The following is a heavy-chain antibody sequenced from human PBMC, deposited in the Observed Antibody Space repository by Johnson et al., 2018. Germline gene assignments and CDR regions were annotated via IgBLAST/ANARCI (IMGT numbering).Heavy chain of an antibody. CDR3: ARERYSSGWYGSDAYDI. J-gene: IGHJ3*02. Sequence: ASGFTFSSYAMHWVRQAPGKGLEYVSAISSNGGSTYYANSVKGRFTISRDNSKNMLYLQMGSLRAEDMAVYYCARERYSSGWYGSDAYDIWGQGTMVTVSS. D-gene: IGHD6-19*01. CDR1: GFTFSSYA. V-gene: IGHV3-64*01. CDR2: ISSNGGST.